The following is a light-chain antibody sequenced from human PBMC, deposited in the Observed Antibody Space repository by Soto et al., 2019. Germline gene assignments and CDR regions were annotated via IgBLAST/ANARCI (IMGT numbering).Light chain of an antibody. J-gene: IGKJ5*01. CDR1: QSVSSSN. Sequence: EIVLTQSPATLSLSPGERATLSCGASQSVSSSNLAWYQQKPGLAPRLLIYHASSRATGIPDRFSGSGSGTDFTLTISRLEPEDFAVYYCQQYGSSPITFGQGTRLEIK. CDR2: HAS. V-gene: IGKV3D-20*01. CDR3: QQYGSSPIT.